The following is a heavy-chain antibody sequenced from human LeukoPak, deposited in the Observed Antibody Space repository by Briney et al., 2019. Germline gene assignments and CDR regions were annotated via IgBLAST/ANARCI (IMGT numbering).Heavy chain of an antibody. CDR3: ARDPSSSGKGVDY. J-gene: IGHJ4*02. V-gene: IGHV4-39*07. CDR1: GGSISSGSYY. D-gene: IGHD3-22*01. CDR2: IYYSGST. Sequence: PSETLSLTCTVSGGSISSGSYYWSWIRQPAGKGLEWIGSIYYSGSTYYNPSLKSRVTISVDTSKNQFSLKLSSVTAADTAVYYCARDPSSSGKGVDYWGQGTLVTVSS.